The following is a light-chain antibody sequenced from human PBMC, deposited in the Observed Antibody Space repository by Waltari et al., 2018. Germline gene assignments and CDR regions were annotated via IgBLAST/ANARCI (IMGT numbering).Light chain of an antibody. Sequence: QSVLTQAPSASGTPGQRVTIPCSGSTSNIGRNTVNWYQHLPGTAPKLLIYTNDQRPTGVPDRFSGSKSGTSASLTISGLQSDDEAEYYCAAWDDSLAGGVFGGGTKLTVL. CDR2: TND. J-gene: IGLJ3*02. V-gene: IGLV1-44*01. CDR3: AAWDDSLAGGV. CDR1: TSNIGRNT.